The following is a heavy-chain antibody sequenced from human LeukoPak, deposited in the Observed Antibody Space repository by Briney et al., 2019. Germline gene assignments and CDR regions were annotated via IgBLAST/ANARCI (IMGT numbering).Heavy chain of an antibody. CDR3: ARHSGYSYGYAYYYYYMDV. D-gene: IGHD5-18*01. V-gene: IGHV4-39*01. CDR2: IYYSGST. J-gene: IGHJ6*03. CDR1: GGSISSSSYY. Sequence: SETLSLTCTVSGGSISSSSYYWGWIRQPPGKGLEWIGSIYYSGSTYYNPSLKSRVTISVDPSKNQFSLKLSSVTAADTAVYYCARHSGYSYGYAYYYYYMDVRGKGTTVTVSS.